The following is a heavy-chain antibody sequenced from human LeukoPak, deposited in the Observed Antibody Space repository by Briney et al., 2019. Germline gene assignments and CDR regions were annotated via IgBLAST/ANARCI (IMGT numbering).Heavy chain of an antibody. CDR1: AFTFSTYN. CDR2: ITSSRGYT. CDR3: ARDPYDGGYGDSYYYYMDV. Sequence: GGSLRLSCASSAFTFSTYNMNGVPQPRGKGRECVSSITSSRGYTFYPDSVRGRFTISRDNAENSLYLQMNSLSAEDTAIYYCARDPYDGGYGDSYYYYMDVWGKGTTVTISS. J-gene: IGHJ6*03. D-gene: IGHD1-26*01. V-gene: IGHV3-21*01.